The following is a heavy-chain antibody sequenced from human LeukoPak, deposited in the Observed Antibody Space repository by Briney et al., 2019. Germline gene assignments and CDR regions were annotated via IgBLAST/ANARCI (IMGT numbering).Heavy chain of an antibody. Sequence: PSETLSLTCTVSGGSISSYYWSWIRQSPGKGLEWIGYIYYSGSTNYNPSLKSRVTISVDTSKNQFSLKLSSVTAADTAVYYCARERSNGPTVIDYWGQGTLVTVSS. CDR1: GGSISSYY. CDR2: IYYSGST. CDR3: ARERSNGPTVIDY. D-gene: IGHD4-17*01. J-gene: IGHJ4*02. V-gene: IGHV4-59*01.